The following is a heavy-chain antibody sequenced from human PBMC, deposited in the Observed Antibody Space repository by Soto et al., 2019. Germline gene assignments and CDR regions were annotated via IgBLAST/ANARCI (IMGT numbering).Heavy chain of an antibody. CDR1: GFTFDDYA. D-gene: IGHD6-19*01. Sequence: GGSLRLSCAASGFTFDDYAMHWVRQAPGKGLEWVSGISWNSGSIGYADSVKGRFTISRDNAKNSLYLQMNSLRAEDTALYYCAKDRAVAGTSYAFDIWGQGTVVTVSS. CDR2: ISWNSGSI. CDR3: AKDRAVAGTSYAFDI. V-gene: IGHV3-9*01. J-gene: IGHJ3*02.